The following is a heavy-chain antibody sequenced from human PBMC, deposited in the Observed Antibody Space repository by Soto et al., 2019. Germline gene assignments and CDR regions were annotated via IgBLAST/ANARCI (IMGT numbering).Heavy chain of an antibody. CDR2: IHHSGRT. J-gene: IGHJ4*02. D-gene: IGHD3-3*01. V-gene: IGHV4-34*01. Sequence: PSETLSLTCALYGGSFDGYYWSWIRQSPGKGLEWIGEIHHSGRTKYNPSLKSRVSLSVDTSTKQFSLKLTSVTAADRGVYYCAREVDSWSGYLFWGQGTPVTVSS. CDR3: AREVDSWSGYLF. CDR1: GGSFDGYY.